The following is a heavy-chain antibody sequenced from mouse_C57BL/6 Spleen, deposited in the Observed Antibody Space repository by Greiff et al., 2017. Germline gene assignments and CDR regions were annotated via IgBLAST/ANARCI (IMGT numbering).Heavy chain of an antibody. CDR2: IYPGDGDT. CDR1: GYAFSSSW. Sequence: QVQLKQSGPELVKPGASVKISCKASGYAFSSSWMNWVKQRPGKGLEWIGRIYPGDGDTNYNGKFKGKATLTADKSSSTAYMQLSSLTSEDSAVYFCARGQLRGAMDYWGQGTSVTVSS. D-gene: IGHD3-2*02. CDR3: ARGQLRGAMDY. J-gene: IGHJ4*01. V-gene: IGHV1-82*01.